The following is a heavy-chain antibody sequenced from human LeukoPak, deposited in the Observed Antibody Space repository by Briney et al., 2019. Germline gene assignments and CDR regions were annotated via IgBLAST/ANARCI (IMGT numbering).Heavy chain of an antibody. CDR1: GGTFSSYA. J-gene: IGHJ6*03. CDR2: IIPIFGTA. D-gene: IGHD4-17*01. CDR3: ARDRSKAPTVTVGQHYYYYMDV. Sequence: SVKVSRKASGGTFSSYAISWVRQAPGQGLEWMGRIIPIFGTANYAQKFQGRVTITTDESTSTAYVELSSLRSEDTAVYYCARDRSKAPTVTVGQHYYYYMDVWGKGTTVTVSS. V-gene: IGHV1-69*05.